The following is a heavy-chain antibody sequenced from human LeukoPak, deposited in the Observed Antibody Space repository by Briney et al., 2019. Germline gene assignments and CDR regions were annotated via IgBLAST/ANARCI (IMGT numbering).Heavy chain of an antibody. CDR1: GFNLSSYS. CDR3: ARVGSTQWLDY. V-gene: IGHV3-48*01. J-gene: IGHJ4*02. Sequence: PGGSLRLSCAASGFNLSSYSMNWVRQAPGKGLEWVSYISGVSSTIYYAESVKGRFTISRDNAKSSLYLLMDTLRAEDTAVYYCARVGSTQWLDYWGQGTLVTVSS. D-gene: IGHD6-19*01. CDR2: ISGVSSTI.